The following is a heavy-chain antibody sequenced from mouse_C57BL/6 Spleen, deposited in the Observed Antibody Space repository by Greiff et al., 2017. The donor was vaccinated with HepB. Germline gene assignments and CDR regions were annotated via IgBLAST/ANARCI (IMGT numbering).Heavy chain of an antibody. CDR2: IYPRSGNT. CDR3: ERSEEITTVVVRSYDYAMDY. Sequence: QVQLQQSGAELARPGASVKLSCKASGYTFTSSGISWVKQRTGQGLEWIGEIYPRSGNTYYNEKFKGKATLTADKSSSTAYMELRSLTSEDSAVDFCERSEEITTVVVRSYDYAMDYWGQGTSVTVSS. CDR1: GYTFTSSG. V-gene: IGHV1-81*01. D-gene: IGHD1-1*01. J-gene: IGHJ4*01.